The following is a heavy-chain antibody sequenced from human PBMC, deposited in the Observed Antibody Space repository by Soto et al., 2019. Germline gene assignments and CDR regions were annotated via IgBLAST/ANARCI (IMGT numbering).Heavy chain of an antibody. J-gene: IGHJ6*02. Sequence: SVKVSCKASGGTFSSYAISWVRQAPGQGLEWMGGIIPIFGTANYAQKFQGRVTITADKSTSTAYMELSSLRSEDTAVYYCASRYYYDSSGYGGPYYYGMDVWGQGTTVTVSS. CDR1: GGTFSSYA. CDR2: IIPIFGTA. D-gene: IGHD3-22*01. CDR3: ASRYYYDSSGYGGPYYYGMDV. V-gene: IGHV1-69*06.